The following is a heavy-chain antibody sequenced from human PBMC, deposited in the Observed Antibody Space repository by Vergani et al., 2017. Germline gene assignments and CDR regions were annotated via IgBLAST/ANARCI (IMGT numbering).Heavy chain of an antibody. J-gene: IGHJ2*01. D-gene: IGHD2-2*01. Sequence: QVQLVQSGAGVKKPGASVKVSCKASGYTFTGYYMHWVRQAPGQGLEWMGWINPNSGSTNYAQKFQGRVTITADESTSTAYMELSSLRSEDTAVYYCARERGHCSSTSCHPHWYFDLWGRGTLVTVSS. CDR1: GYTFTGYY. CDR2: INPNSGST. V-gene: IGHV1-2*02. CDR3: ARERGHCSSTSCHPHWYFDL.